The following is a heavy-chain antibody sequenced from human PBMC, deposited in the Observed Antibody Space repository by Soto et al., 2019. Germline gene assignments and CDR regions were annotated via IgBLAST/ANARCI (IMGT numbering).Heavy chain of an antibody. CDR2: INPGYPAGRST. V-gene: IGHV1-46*01. Sequence: ASVKVSCKASGYTLTTFFMHCVRQAPGQVLEWMGVINPGYPAGRSTTYAQRFQGRVTMTTDTSTSTVYMELSRLRSDDTAVYYCAREAIVAGATTGMDVWGQGTTVTVSS. J-gene: IGHJ6*02. CDR1: GYTLTTFF. CDR3: AREAIVAGATTGMDV. D-gene: IGHD1-26*01.